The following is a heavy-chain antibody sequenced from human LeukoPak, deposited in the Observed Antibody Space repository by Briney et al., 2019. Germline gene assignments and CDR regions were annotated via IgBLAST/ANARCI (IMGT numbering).Heavy chain of an antibody. CDR3: AKDLRPYYGSGSSFDY. Sequence: GRSLRLSCAASGFTFSSYAMHWVRQAPGKGLEWVAVISYDGSNKYYADSVKGRFTISRDNSKNTLYLQMNSLRAEDTAVYYCAKDLRPYYGSGSSFDYWGQGTLVTVSS. D-gene: IGHD3-10*01. V-gene: IGHV3-30-3*01. CDR2: ISYDGSNK. CDR1: GFTFSSYA. J-gene: IGHJ4*02.